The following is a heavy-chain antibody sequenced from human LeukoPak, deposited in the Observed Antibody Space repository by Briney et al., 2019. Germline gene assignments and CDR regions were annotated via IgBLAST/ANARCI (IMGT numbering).Heavy chain of an antibody. CDR1: GYSINNFW. J-gene: IGHJ5*02. CDR3: ARQEYCSGGSCYTWFDP. Sequence: GESLKISCKGSGYSINNFWIGWVRQMPGKGLEWMGIIYPADSDIRYSPSFQGQVTISADKSISTAYLQWSSLKASDTAMYYCARQEYCSGGSCYTWFDPWGQGTLVTVSS. V-gene: IGHV5-51*01. CDR2: IYPADSDI. D-gene: IGHD2-15*01.